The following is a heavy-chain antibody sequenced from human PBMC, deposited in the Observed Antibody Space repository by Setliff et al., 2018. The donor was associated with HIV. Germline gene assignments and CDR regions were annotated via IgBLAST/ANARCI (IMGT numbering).Heavy chain of an antibody. V-gene: IGHV7-4-1*02. D-gene: IGHD1-26*01. J-gene: IGHJ4*02. Sequence: GASVKVSCKASGYTLTTYGISWVRQAPGQGLEWVGWINTETGNPMHAQGFTGRFVFSLDTSVSTAYLQINSLKTEDTAMYYCARVGSYWSTFDYWGQGALVTVSS. CDR2: INTETGNP. CDR1: GYTLTTYG. CDR3: ARVGSYWSTFDY.